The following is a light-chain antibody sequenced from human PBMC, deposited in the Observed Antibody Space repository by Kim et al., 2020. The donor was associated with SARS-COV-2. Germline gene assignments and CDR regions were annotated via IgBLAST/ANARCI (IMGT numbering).Light chain of an antibody. CDR2: GAS. J-gene: IGKJ2*01. CDR1: QSVSSN. V-gene: IGKV3-15*01. Sequence: EIVMTQSPATLSVSPGERATLSCRASQSVSSNLVWYEQQPGQAPRLLIYGASTRATGIPARFSGSGSGTEFTPTISSLQSEDCAVYYCQQYNNCPYTCGKGNELE. CDR3: QQYNNCPYT.